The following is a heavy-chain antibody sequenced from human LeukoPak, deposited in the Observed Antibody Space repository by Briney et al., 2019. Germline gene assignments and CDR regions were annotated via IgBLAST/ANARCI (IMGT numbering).Heavy chain of an antibody. CDR1: GGSFSGYY. J-gene: IGHJ4*02. CDR3: ARGYRAFGY. V-gene: IGHV4-34*01. D-gene: IGHD4-11*01. Sequence: SETLSLTRAVYGGSFSGYYWSWIRQPPGKGLEWIGEINHSGSTNYNPSLKSRVTISVDTSKNQFSLKLSSVTAADTAVYYCARGYRAFGYWGQGTLVTVSS. CDR2: INHSGST.